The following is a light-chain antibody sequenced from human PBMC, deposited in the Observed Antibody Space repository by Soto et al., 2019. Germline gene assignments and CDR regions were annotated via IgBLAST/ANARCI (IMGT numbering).Light chain of an antibody. Sequence: QSVLTQPPSASGTPGQRVTISCSGSSSNIGGNTVNWYQQLPGTAPKLLIYSNNQRPSGVPDRVSGSKSGTSASLAISGLQSEGEADYYCAAWDDSLNGPVFGTGTKLTVL. CDR3: AAWDDSLNGPV. CDR1: SSNIGGNT. V-gene: IGLV1-44*01. J-gene: IGLJ1*01. CDR2: SNN.